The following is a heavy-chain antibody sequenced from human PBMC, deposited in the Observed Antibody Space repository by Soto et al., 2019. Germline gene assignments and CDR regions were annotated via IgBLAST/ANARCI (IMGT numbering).Heavy chain of an antibody. CDR2: IKKDGSDK. CDR3: ARDQLYYNGISGRHLNAFDI. V-gene: IGHV3-7*01. J-gene: IGHJ3*02. Sequence: PGGSLRLSCAGSGFTFSSYWMSWFRQAPGKGLEWVANIKKDGSDKYYVDSVKGRFTISRDNAKNSMYLQMNSLRAEDTAVYYCARDQLYYNGISGRHLNAFDIWGQGTMVTVSS. D-gene: IGHD3-22*01. CDR1: GFTFSSYW.